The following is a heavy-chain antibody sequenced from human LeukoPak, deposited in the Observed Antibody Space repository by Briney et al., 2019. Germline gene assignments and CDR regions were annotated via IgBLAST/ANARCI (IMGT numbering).Heavy chain of an antibody. D-gene: IGHD5-24*01. V-gene: IGHV4-61*01. CDR1: GGSISSSSYY. CDR2: IYYSGST. CDR3: GRDQGGARRWSFDY. Sequence: SETLSLTCTVSGGSISSSSYYWSWIRQPPGKGLEWIGYIYYSGSTNYNPSLKSRVTISVDTSQNQFSLKLSSGTAADTAVYYCGRDQGGARRWSFDYWGQGTLVTVSS. J-gene: IGHJ4*02.